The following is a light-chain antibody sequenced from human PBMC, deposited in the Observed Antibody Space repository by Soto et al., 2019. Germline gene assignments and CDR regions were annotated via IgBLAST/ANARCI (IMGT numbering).Light chain of an antibody. J-gene: IGKJ1*01. Sequence: EIVMTQSPATLSVSPGERATLSCRASQSVGTYLAWYQQKPGQAPRLLIYGASTRAAGISPRFSGGGSGTEFTLAISSLQSEDFAVSYCQQYNDWPRTFGQGTKVGIK. V-gene: IGKV3-15*01. CDR1: QSVGTY. CDR3: QQYNDWPRT. CDR2: GAS.